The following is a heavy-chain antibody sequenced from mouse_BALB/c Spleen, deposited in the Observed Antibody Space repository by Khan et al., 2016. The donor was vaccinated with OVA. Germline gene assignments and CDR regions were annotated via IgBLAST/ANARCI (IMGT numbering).Heavy chain of an antibody. J-gene: IGHJ2*01. CDR2: ISYSGVT. V-gene: IGHV3-2*02. Sequence: VQLQQSGPGLVKPSQSLSLTCTVTGYSITSGYAWNWIRQFPGNKLEWMGYISYSGVTSYTPPLKSRISITRDTSKNQFFLQLNSVTTEDTATYYCARGNYYGYYFDYWGQGTTLTVSS. CDR3: ARGNYYGYYFDY. D-gene: IGHD1-1*01. CDR1: GYSITSGYA.